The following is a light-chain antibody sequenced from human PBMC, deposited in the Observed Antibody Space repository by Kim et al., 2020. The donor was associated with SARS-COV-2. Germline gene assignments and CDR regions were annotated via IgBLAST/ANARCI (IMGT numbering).Light chain of an antibody. Sequence: ASLGDRVTISCRASQTIDNWLAWYQQKPGKAPNLLIYKASTLESGVPLRFSGSGSGTEFTLTISSLQPDDFATYYCQQYNSYPWTFGQGTKVDIK. CDR1: QTIDNW. J-gene: IGKJ1*01. CDR2: KAS. CDR3: QQYNSYPWT. V-gene: IGKV1-5*03.